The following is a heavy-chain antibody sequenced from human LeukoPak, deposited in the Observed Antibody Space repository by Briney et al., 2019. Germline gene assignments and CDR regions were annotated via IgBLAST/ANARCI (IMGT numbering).Heavy chain of an antibody. D-gene: IGHD3-10*01. J-gene: IGHJ5*02. CDR2: IYYSGST. V-gene: IGHV4-39*01. CDR3: AKRSGSSPNWFDP. Sequence: PSETLSLTCTVSGGSISSSSYYWGWIRQPPGKGLEWIGSIYYSGSTYYNPSLKSRATISVDTSKNQFSLKLSSVTAADTAVYYCAKRSGSSPNWFDPWGQGTLVTVSS. CDR1: GGSISSSSYY.